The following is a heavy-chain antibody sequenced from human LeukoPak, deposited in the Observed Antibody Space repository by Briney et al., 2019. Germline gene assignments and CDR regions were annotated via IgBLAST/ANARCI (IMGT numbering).Heavy chain of an antibody. J-gene: IGHJ4*02. V-gene: IGHV3-30*02. CDR1: GFTFSSYG. D-gene: IGHD3-22*01. CDR3: AKPSRDFDSSGYSHFDY. Sequence: GGSLRLSCAASGFTFSSYGMHWVRQAPGKGLEWVAFIRYDGSNKYYADSVKGRFTISRDNSKNTLYLQMHSLRAEDTAIYYCAKPSRDFDSSGYSHFDYWGQGTLVTVSS. CDR2: IRYDGSNK.